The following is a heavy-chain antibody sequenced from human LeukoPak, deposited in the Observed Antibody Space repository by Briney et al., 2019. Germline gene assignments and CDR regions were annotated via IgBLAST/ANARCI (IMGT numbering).Heavy chain of an antibody. CDR2: INHSGST. CDR1: GGSFSGYY. Sequence: SETLSLTCAVYGGSFSGYYWSWIRQPPGKGLEWIGEINHSGSTNYNPSLKSRVTISVDTSKNQFSLKLSSVTAADTAVYYCAKGYGDYESNWFDPWGQGTLVTVSS. J-gene: IGHJ5*02. CDR3: AKGYGDYESNWFDP. V-gene: IGHV4-34*01. D-gene: IGHD4-17*01.